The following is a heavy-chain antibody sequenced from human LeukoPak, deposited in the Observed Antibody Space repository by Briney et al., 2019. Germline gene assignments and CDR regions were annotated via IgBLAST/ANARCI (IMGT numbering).Heavy chain of an antibody. D-gene: IGHD2-2*01. CDR1: GGTFSSYA. J-gene: IGHJ5*02. CDR3: ATSPVVPAAMESSWFDP. Sequence: SVKVSCKASGGTFSSYAISWVRQAPGQGLEWMGGIIPIFGTANYAQKFQGRVTITTDESTSTAYMELSSLRSEDTAVYYCATSPVVPAAMESSWFDPWGQGTLATVSS. V-gene: IGHV1-69*05. CDR2: IIPIFGTA.